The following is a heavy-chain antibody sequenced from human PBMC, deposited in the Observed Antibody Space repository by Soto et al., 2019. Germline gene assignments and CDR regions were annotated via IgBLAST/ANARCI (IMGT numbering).Heavy chain of an antibody. V-gene: IGHV4-39*01. CDR3: ARPVVRGNAFDI. Sequence: QLQLQESGPGLVKPSETLSLTCTVSGGSISSSSYYWGWIRQPPGKGLEWIGSIYYSGSTYYNPSLKSRVTISVDTSKNQFSLKLSSVTAADTAVYYCARPVVRGNAFDIWGQGTMVTVSS. CDR1: GGSISSSSYY. D-gene: IGHD2-15*01. CDR2: IYYSGST. J-gene: IGHJ3*02.